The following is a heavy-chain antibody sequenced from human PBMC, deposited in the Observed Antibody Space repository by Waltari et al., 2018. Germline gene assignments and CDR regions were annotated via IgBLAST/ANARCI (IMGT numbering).Heavy chain of an antibody. CDR1: GYTFTGYY. Sequence: QVQLVQSGAEVKKPGASVKVSCKASGYTFTGYYMHWVRQAPGQGLEWMGWINPNSGGTNYAQKFQGRFTMTRDTSISTAYMELSRLRSDDTAVYYCARVLYYYGSGSYYYFDYWGQGTLVTVSS. V-gene: IGHV1-2*02. J-gene: IGHJ4*02. D-gene: IGHD3-10*01. CDR2: INPNSGGT. CDR3: ARVLYYYGSGSYYYFDY.